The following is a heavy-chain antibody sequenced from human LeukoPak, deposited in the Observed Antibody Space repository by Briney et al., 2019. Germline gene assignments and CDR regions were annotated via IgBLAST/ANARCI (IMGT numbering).Heavy chain of an antibody. CDR1: GGTFSSYA. J-gene: IGHJ4*02. CDR3: ARPYYYGSGSYYSFDY. D-gene: IGHD3-10*01. CDR2: IIPILGIA. V-gene: IGHV1-69*04. Sequence: ASVKVSCKASGGTFSSYAISWVRQAPGQGLEWMGRIIPILGIANYAQKFQGRVTITADKSTSTAYMELGSLRSEDTAVYYCARPYYYGSGSYYSFDYWGQGTLVTVSS.